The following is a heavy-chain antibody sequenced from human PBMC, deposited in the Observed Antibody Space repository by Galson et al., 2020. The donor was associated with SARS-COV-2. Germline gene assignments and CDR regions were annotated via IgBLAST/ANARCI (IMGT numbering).Heavy chain of an antibody. J-gene: IGHJ4*02. CDR3: TGSSFGDLFYSFDY. CDR2: FDSEYGET. V-gene: IGHV1-24*01. D-gene: IGHD3-10*01. CDR1: GYSLSELS. Sequence: ASVKVSCKISGYSLSELSIHWVRQAPGKGLEWMGGFDSEYGETVYPQKFQDRVTMTEDTSTDTAYMEVSSLRSEDTAVYYCTGSSFGDLFYSFDYWGQGTLFTVSS.